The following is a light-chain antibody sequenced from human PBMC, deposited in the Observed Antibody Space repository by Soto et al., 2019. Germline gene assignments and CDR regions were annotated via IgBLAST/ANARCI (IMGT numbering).Light chain of an antibody. J-gene: IGKJ5*01. CDR1: QGISSY. V-gene: IGKV1-8*01. CDR3: QQLNSFPIT. Sequence: AIRMTQSPSSFSASTGDRVTITCRASQGISSYLAWYQQKPGRAPKLLVYAASTLQSGVPSRFSGSGSGTEFTLTITSLQPEDFATYYCQQLNSFPITFGQGTRLE. CDR2: AAS.